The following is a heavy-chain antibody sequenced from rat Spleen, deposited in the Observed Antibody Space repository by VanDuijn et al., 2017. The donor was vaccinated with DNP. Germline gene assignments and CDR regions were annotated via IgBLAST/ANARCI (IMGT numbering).Heavy chain of an antibody. CDR3: TTDHYYSGDYAMDA. CDR1: GFTFSAYY. J-gene: IGHJ4*01. V-gene: IGHV5-27*01. CDR2: IGSPAYAP. Sequence: EVQFVESGGGLVQPGRSLKLSCAASGFTFSAYYMAWVRQAPAKGLEWVAYIGSPAYAPYYADSVKGRFTISRDNAKSTLYLQMNSLRSEDTATYYCTTDHYYSGDYAMDAWSQGTSVTVSS. D-gene: IGHD1-1*01.